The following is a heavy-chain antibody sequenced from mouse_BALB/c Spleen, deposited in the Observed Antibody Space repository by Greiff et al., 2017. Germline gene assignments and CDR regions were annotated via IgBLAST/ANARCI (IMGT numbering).Heavy chain of an antibody. V-gene: IGHV14-1*02. CDR1: GFNIKDYY. CDR3: ARRDGYYWYFDV. CDR2: IDPENGNT. J-gene: IGHJ1*01. D-gene: IGHD2-3*01. Sequence: VQLQQSGAELVRPGALVKLSCTASGFNIKDYYMHWVKQRPEQGLEWIGWIDPENGNTIYDPKFQGKASITADTSSNTASLQLSSLTSEDTAVYYCARRDGYYWYFDVWGAGTTVTVSS.